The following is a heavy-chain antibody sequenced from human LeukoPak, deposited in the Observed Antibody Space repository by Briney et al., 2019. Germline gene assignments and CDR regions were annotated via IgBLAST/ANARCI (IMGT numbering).Heavy chain of an antibody. J-gene: IGHJ4*02. Sequence: ASVKVSCKASGGTFSSYAISWVRQAPGQGLEWMERIIPISGTANYAQKFQGRVTITTDESTSTAYTELSSLRSEDTAVYYCARGAVSSGSYYGSFDYWGQGTLVTVSS. V-gene: IGHV1-69*05. CDR1: GGTFSSYA. CDR2: IIPISGTA. D-gene: IGHD1-26*01. CDR3: ARGAVSSGSYYGSFDY.